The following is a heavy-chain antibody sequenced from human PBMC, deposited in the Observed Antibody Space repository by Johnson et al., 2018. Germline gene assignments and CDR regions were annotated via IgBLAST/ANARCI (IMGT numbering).Heavy chain of an antibody. D-gene: IGHD3-16*02. CDR2: VSWNSGSI. CDR3: AKEGGYQEPDYYYYGMDV. CDR1: GFTFDDYA. J-gene: IGHJ6*02. V-gene: IGHV3-9*01. Sequence: EVQLVESGGGLVQPGRSLRLSCAASGFTFDDYALHWVRQGPGTGLEWVSGVSWNSGSIGYADSVKGRFTISRDNAKNSLYLQMNSLRAEDTALYYCAKEGGYQEPDYYYYGMDVWGQGTTVTVSS.